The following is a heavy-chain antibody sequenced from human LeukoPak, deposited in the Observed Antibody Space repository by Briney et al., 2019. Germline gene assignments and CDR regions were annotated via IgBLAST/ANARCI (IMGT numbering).Heavy chain of an antibody. CDR1: GFSFSRAW. CDR3: TTVTLRPVGL. CDR2: IKSKSDGGTA. Sequence: PGGSLRLSCAASGFSFSRAWMSWVRQAPGKGLEWVGRIKSKSDGGTADYAAPVKGRFTISRDDSKNTLFLQVNSLKIEDTAVYYCTTVTLRPVGLWGQGTLVTVSS. D-gene: IGHD3-10*01. J-gene: IGHJ4*02. V-gene: IGHV3-15*05.